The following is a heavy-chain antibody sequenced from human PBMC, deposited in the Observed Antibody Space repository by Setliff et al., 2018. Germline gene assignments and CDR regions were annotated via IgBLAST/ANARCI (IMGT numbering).Heavy chain of an antibody. V-gene: IGHV1-18*01. J-gene: IGHJ6*02. CDR3: SRFGLYYEAVYGGGDYYYYGMDV. D-gene: IGHD3-16*01. Sequence: ASVKVSCKASGYSFTSNDINWVRQATGQGPEWMGWISGYNGNTNYAQKVQGRVTMTTDTSTGTIYMELRSLRADDTAVYYCSRFGLYYEAVYGGGDYYYYGMDVWGQGTTVTVSS. CDR1: GYSFTSND. CDR2: ISGYNGNT.